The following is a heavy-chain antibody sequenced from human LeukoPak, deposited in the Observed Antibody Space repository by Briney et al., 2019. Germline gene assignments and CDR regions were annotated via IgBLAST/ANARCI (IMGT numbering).Heavy chain of an antibody. CDR2: INHSGST. Sequence: PSETLSLTCAVYGGSFSGYYWSWIRQPPGKGLEWIGEINHSGSTNYNPSLKSRVTISVDTSKNQFSLKLSSVTAADTAVYYCASSGRVVTASRASFDTWGQGTMVTVSS. D-gene: IGHD2-21*02. CDR3: ASSGRVVTASRASFDT. J-gene: IGHJ3*02. CDR1: GGSFSGYY. V-gene: IGHV4-34*01.